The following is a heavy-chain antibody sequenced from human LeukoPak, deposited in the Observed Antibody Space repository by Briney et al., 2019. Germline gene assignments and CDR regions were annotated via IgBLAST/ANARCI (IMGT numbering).Heavy chain of an antibody. J-gene: IGHJ6*02. CDR3: TSLLVVPAAMNYYGMDV. Sequence: PGGSLRLSCTASGLTFGDYAMSWVRQAPGKGLEWVGFIRSKAYGGTTEYAASVKGRFTISRDDSKSIAYLQMNSLKTEDTAVYYCTSLLVVPAAMNYYGMDVWGQGTTVTVSS. D-gene: IGHD2-2*01. CDR1: GLTFGDYA. CDR2: IRSKAYGGTT. V-gene: IGHV3-49*04.